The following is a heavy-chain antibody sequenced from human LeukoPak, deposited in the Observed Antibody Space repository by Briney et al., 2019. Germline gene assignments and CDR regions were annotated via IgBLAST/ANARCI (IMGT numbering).Heavy chain of an antibody. J-gene: IGHJ3*02. V-gene: IGHV4-61*02. D-gene: IGHD2-15*01. CDR1: GGSISSGSYF. CDR2: IYTSGST. CDR3: ASDRIEVDAFDI. Sequence: PSQTLSLTCTVSGGSISSGSYFWSWIRRPAGKGLEWIGRIYTSGSTNYNPSLKSRVTISVDTSKNQFSLKLSSVTAADTAVYYCASDRIEVDAFDIWGQGTMVTVSS.